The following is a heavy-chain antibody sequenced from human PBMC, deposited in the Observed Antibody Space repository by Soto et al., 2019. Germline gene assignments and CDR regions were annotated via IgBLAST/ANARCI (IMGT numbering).Heavy chain of an antibody. CDR1: GFTFSSYA. D-gene: IGHD6-13*01. J-gene: IGHJ6*02. CDR3: ARDRGIAAAGTGPTFYYYYGMDV. V-gene: IGHV3-30-3*01. Sequence: GGSLRLSCAASGFTFSSYAMHWVRQAPGKGLEWVAVISYDGSNKYYADSVKGRFTISRDNSKNTLYLQMNSLRAEDTAVYYCARDRGIAAAGTGPTFYYYYGMDVWGQGTTVTVSS. CDR2: ISYDGSNK.